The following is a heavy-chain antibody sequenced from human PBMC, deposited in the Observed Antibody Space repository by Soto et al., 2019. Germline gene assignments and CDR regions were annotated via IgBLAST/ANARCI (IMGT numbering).Heavy chain of an antibody. CDR2: ISGFNGNT. D-gene: IGHD3-16*01. CDR1: GYTFNFYG. J-gene: IGHJ4*02. Sequence: AAVKVSCKASGYTFNFYGITWVRQAPGQGLEWMGWISGFNGNTNYAADLQGRVTMTTDTSTSTAYMELRGLRSDDTAVYYCARIGVSSGHESPDFDSWGQGTLVTVS. CDR3: ARIGVSSGHESPDFDS. V-gene: IGHV1-18*01.